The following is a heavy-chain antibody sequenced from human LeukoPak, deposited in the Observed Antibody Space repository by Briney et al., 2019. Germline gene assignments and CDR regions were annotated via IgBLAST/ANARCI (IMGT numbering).Heavy chain of an antibody. V-gene: IGHV4-4*02. CDR1: GGSISSSNW. CDR3: ARESVYYDSSGYNDVFDI. D-gene: IGHD3-22*01. CDR2: IYHSGSI. Sequence: PSETLSLTCAVSGGSISSSNWWSWVRQPPGKGLEWIGEIYHSGSINYKSSLKSRVTISVDKSKNQFSLKLSSVTAADMAVYYCARESVYYDSSGYNDVFDIWGQGTMVTVSS. J-gene: IGHJ3*02.